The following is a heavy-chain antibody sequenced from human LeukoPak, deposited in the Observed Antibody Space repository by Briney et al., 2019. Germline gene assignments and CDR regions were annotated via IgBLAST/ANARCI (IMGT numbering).Heavy chain of an antibody. CDR1: GFTFSSYA. CDR3: AMYSSSWYNYYYYFDY. Sequence: GGSLRISCAASGFTFSSYAMSWVRQAPGKGLEWVSAISGSGGSTYYADSVKGRFTISRDNSKNTLYLQMNSLRAEDTAVYYCAMYSSSWYNYYYYFDYWGQGTLVTASS. V-gene: IGHV3-23*01. J-gene: IGHJ4*02. D-gene: IGHD6-13*01. CDR2: ISGSGGST.